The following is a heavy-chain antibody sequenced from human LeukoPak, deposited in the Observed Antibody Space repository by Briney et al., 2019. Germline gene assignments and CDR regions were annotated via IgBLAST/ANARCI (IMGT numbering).Heavy chain of an antibody. V-gene: IGHV1-69*13. CDR2: IIPIFGTA. Sequence: ASVKVSCKASGGTFSSYAISWVRQAPGQGLEWMGGIIPIFGTANYAQKFKGRVTITADESTSTAYMELSSLRSEDTAVYYCARGNLWTDYYYYYGMDVWGQGTTVTVSS. CDR3: ARGNLWTDYYYYYGMDV. CDR1: GGTFSSYA. J-gene: IGHJ6*02. D-gene: IGHD1-14*01.